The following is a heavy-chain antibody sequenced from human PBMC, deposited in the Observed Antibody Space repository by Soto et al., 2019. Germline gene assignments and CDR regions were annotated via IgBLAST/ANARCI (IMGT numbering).Heavy chain of an antibody. J-gene: IGHJ4*02. CDR3: ARDYYLDY. CDR2: IKQDGSEK. CDR1: GFTLSSYW. Sequence: EVQLVESGGGLVQPGESLRLSCAVSGFTLSSYWMSWVRQAPGKGLEWVANIKQDGSEKYYVDSVKGRFTISRDNAKNSLYLQMTSLRAEDTAVYYCARDYYLDYCGQGTLVTVSS. V-gene: IGHV3-7*04.